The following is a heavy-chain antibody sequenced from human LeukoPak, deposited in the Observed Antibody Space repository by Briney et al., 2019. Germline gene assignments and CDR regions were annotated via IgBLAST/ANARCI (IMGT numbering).Heavy chain of an antibody. CDR1: GYTFTNYY. Sequence: ASVKVSCKASGYTFTNYYMHWVRQAPGQGLEWMGIINPSDGKTSYAQKFQGRVTMTRDTSTSTVYMELSSLRSEDTAVYYCAREIGPRQLHLWGSAFDYWGQGTLVTVSS. J-gene: IGHJ4*02. CDR3: AREIGPRQLHLWGSAFDY. D-gene: IGHD5-18*01. V-gene: IGHV1-46*01. CDR2: INPSDGKT.